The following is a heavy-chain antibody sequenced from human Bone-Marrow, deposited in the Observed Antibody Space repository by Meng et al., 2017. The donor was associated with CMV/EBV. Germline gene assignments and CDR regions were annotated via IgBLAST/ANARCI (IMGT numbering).Heavy chain of an antibody. D-gene: IGHD3-22*01. CDR1: GYTFTSYA. J-gene: IGHJ4*02. CDR2: IIPIFGTA. V-gene: IGHV1-69*05. CDR3: ARGDSSGYYYDEFDY. Sequence: SVKVSCKASGYTFTSYAISWVRQAPGQGLEWMGGIIPIFGTANYAQKFQGRVTITTDESTSTAYMELSSLRSEDTAVYYCARGDSSGYYYDEFDYWGQGTLVTVSS.